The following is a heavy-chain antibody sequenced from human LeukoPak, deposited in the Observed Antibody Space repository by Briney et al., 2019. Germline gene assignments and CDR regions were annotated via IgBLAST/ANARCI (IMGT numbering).Heavy chain of an antibody. CDR1: GFTFSSAA. D-gene: IGHD4-17*01. Sequence: RSGGSLRLSCAASGFTFSSAAMTWVRQAPGKGLEWVSLIGSSGGSTYYADSVKGRFTISRDNSKNTLSLQMNSLRVEDTAIYYCARDYGDSDWFDPWGQGTLVIVSS. CDR2: IGSSGGST. J-gene: IGHJ5*02. CDR3: ARDYGDSDWFDP. V-gene: IGHV3-23*01.